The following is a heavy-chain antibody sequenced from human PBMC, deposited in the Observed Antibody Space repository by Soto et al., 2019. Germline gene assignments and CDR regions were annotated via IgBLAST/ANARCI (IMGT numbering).Heavy chain of an antibody. CDR3: ARDRYVWQLTLRFLEWSTPKYYFDY. J-gene: IGHJ4*02. Sequence: ASVKVSCKASGYTFTSYGISWVRQAPGQGLEWMGWISAYNGNTNYAQKLQGRVTMTTDTSTSTAYMELRSLRSDDTAVYYCARDRYVWQLTLRFLEWSTPKYYFDYWGQGTLVTVSS. CDR2: ISAYNGNT. CDR1: GYTFTSYG. V-gene: IGHV1-18*01. D-gene: IGHD3-3*01.